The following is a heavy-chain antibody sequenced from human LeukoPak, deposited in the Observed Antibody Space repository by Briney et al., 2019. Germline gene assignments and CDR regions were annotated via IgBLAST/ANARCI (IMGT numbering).Heavy chain of an antibody. Sequence: GRSLRLSCAASGFTFSSYAMHWVRKAPGKGLEWVAVISYDGSNKYYADSVKGRFTISRDNSKNTLYLQMNSLRAEDTAVYYCAREHSSGWTPEDAFDIWGQGTMVTVSS. CDR3: AREHSSGWTPEDAFDI. CDR2: ISYDGSNK. J-gene: IGHJ3*02. D-gene: IGHD6-19*01. V-gene: IGHV3-30-3*01. CDR1: GFTFSSYA.